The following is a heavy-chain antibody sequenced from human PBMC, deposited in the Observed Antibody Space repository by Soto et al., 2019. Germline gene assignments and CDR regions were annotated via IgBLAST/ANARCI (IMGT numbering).Heavy chain of an antibody. CDR2: ISGSGGST. CDR1: GFTFSSYA. D-gene: IGHD1-26*01. J-gene: IGHJ4*02. Sequence: GGSLRLSCAASGFTFSSYAMSWVRQAPGKGLEWVSAISGSGGSTYYADSVKGRFTISKDNSKNTLYLQMNSLRAEDTAVYYCAKTGAGPEIVGATTSHAYYFDYWGQGTLVTVSS. CDR3: AKTGAGPEIVGATTSHAYYFDY. V-gene: IGHV3-23*01.